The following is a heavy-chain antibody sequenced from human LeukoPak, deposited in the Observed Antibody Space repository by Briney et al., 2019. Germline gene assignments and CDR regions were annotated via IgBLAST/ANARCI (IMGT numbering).Heavy chain of an antibody. V-gene: IGHV1-69*05. CDR3: ARIYSGYDQNFDY. D-gene: IGHD5-12*01. J-gene: IGHJ4*02. Sequence: SVKVSCKASGGTFSSYAISWVRQAPGQGLDWMGGIIPIFGTANYAQKFQGRVTITTDESTSTAYMELSSLRSEDTAVYYCARIYSGYDQNFDYWGQGTLVTVSS. CDR1: GGTFSSYA. CDR2: IIPIFGTA.